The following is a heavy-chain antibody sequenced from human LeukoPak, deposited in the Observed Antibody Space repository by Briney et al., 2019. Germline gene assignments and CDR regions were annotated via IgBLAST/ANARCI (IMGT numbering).Heavy chain of an antibody. Sequence: GASVKVSCKASGYTFTSYGISWVRQAPGQGLEWMGWISAYNGNTNYAQKLQGRVTMTTDTSTSTAYMELRSLRSDDTAVYYCARETTKISPGALDIWGQGTMVTVSS. D-gene: IGHD1-26*01. V-gene: IGHV1-18*01. CDR1: GYTFTSYG. J-gene: IGHJ3*02. CDR3: ARETTKISPGALDI. CDR2: ISAYNGNT.